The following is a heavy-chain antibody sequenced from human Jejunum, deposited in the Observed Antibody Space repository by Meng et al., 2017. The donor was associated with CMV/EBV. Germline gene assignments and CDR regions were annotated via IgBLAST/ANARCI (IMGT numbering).Heavy chain of an antibody. Sequence: FTFSAYSMSWVRQAPGKGLEWVSFIYDGDRSTYYADSVKGRFTISRDNSNNILYLQMNSLRVEDTAIYYCAKDQKRGQLLRNCFDSWGQGTLVTVSS. D-gene: IGHD1-26*01. CDR3: AKDQKRGQLLRNCFDS. CDR1: FTFSAYS. CDR2: IYDGDRST. J-gene: IGHJ4*02. V-gene: IGHV3-23*03.